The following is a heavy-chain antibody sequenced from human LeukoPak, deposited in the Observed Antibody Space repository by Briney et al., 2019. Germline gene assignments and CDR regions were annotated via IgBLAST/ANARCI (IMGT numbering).Heavy chain of an antibody. D-gene: IGHD4-23*01. Sequence: GGSLRLSCAASGFTFSSYDMHWVRQATGKGLEWVSAIGTAGDTYYPGSVKGRFTISRENAKNSLYLQMNSLRAGDTAVYYCARGALESDYGGNLDAFDIWGQGTMVTVSS. CDR3: ARGALESDYGGNLDAFDI. V-gene: IGHV3-13*01. J-gene: IGHJ3*02. CDR2: IGTAGDT. CDR1: GFTFSSYD.